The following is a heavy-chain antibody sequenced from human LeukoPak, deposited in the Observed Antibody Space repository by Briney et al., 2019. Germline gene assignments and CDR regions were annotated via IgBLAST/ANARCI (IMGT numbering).Heavy chain of an antibody. Sequence: GRSLRLSCAASGVSLTSYGMHWVRQAPGKGLEWVAVISNDGSNKYYADSVKGRFTISRDNAKNSLYLQMNSLRAEDTALYYCAKGDGRSSTSCYGLFDYWGQGTLVTVSS. CDR1: GVSLTSYG. V-gene: IGHV3-30*18. CDR2: ISNDGSNK. J-gene: IGHJ4*02. D-gene: IGHD2-2*01. CDR3: AKGDGRSSTSCYGLFDY.